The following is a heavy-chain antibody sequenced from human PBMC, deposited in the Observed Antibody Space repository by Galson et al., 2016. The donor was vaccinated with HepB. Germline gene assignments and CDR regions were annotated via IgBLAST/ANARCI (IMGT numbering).Heavy chain of an antibody. D-gene: IGHD6-13*01. V-gene: IGHV4-61*01. J-gene: IGHJ5*02. Sequence: SETLSLTCTVSGGSVRSGSYYWSWIRQPPGKGLEWIGYIYNRGSTNYNPSLRSRVTISLDTSKNVFSLRVTSLTAADTAVYYCARDGGIPAASTWFDPWGQGTLVTVSS. CDR3: ARDGGIPAASTWFDP. CDR1: GGSVRSGSYY. CDR2: IYNRGST.